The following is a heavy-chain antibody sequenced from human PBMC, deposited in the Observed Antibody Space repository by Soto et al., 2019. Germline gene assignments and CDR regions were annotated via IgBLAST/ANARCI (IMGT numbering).Heavy chain of an antibody. CDR2: ISAYKGNT. D-gene: IGHD2-8*01. Sequence: ASVKVSCKASGYTFTTYDISWVRQAPGRGLEWMGWISAYKGNTNYAQKFQGRVTMTIDTSTSTAYMELRSLRSDDTAMYYCARGAYCSNGVCSYYYGMDVWGQGTAVTVSS. CDR1: GYTFTTYD. J-gene: IGHJ6*02. CDR3: ARGAYCSNGVCSYYYGMDV. V-gene: IGHV1-18*04.